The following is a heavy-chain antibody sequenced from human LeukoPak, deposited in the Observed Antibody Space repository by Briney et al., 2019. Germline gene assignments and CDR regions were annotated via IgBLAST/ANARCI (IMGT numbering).Heavy chain of an antibody. CDR1: GFTFSKHW. CDR2: IKEDGSEK. V-gene: IGHV3-7*04. D-gene: IGHD6-25*01. J-gene: IGHJ4*02. Sequence: GGSLRLSCAASGFTFSKHWMRWVRQAPGKGLEWVASIKEDGSEKNYVDSVKGRFTISRDNAKHSLYLQLNSLRAEDTAVYYCARVQQAASDCWGQGALVTVSS. CDR3: ARVQQAASDC.